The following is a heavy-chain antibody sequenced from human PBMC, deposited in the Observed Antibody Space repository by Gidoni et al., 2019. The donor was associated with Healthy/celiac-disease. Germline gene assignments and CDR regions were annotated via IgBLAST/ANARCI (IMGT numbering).Heavy chain of an antibody. J-gene: IGHJ4*02. CDR2: IYSGGST. Sequence: EVQLVESGGGLVQPGGSLRLSCAASGCTVSSNYMSWVRQAPGKGLEWVSVIYSGGSTYYADSVKGRFTISRDNSKNTLYLQMNSLRAEDTAVYYCARGTGVGFGELLWNYWGQGTLATVSS. CDR3: ARGTGVGFGELLWNY. V-gene: IGHV3-66*01. CDR1: GCTVSSNY. D-gene: IGHD3-10*01.